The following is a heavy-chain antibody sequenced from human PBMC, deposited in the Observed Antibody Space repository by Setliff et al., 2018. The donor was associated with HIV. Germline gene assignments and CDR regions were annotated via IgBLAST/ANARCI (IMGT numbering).Heavy chain of an antibody. V-gene: IGHV4-34*01. CDR1: GDSFTNYF. CDR2: ISHRKPT. CDR3: ARGTDGESVPATATFFDF. Sequence: PSETLSLTCAVYGDSFTNYFWSWIRQPPGMGLEWIGGISHRKPTFFNPSLQRRVSLSVDTSSAQFSLSLFSVTAADTGRYFCARGTDGESVPATATFFDFWGRGILVTVSS. J-gene: IGHJ4*02. D-gene: IGHD5-18*01.